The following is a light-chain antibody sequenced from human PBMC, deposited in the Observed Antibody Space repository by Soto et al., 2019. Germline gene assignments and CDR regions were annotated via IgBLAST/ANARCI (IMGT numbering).Light chain of an antibody. CDR3: QQYGSSPPIT. CDR2: GAS. CDR1: QSVSSSY. Sequence: EVLLTQSPGTLSLSPGERATLSFRDSQSVSSSYLAWYQQKPGQAPRLLIYGASSRATGIPDRFSGSGSGTDFTLTISRLETEDFAVYYCQQYGSSPPITFGQGTRLEIK. V-gene: IGKV3-20*01. J-gene: IGKJ5*01.